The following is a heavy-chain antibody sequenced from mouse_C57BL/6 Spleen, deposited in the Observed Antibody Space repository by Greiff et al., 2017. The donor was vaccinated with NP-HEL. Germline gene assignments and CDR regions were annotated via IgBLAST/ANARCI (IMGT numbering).Heavy chain of an antibody. Sequence: EVQRVESVAELVRPGASVKLSCTASGFNIKNTYMHWVKQRPEQGLEWIGRIDPANGNTKYAPKFQGKATITADTSSNTAYLQLSSLTSEDTAIYYCARVPLYGSSYRYYFDYWGQGTTLTVSS. J-gene: IGHJ2*01. CDR1: GFNIKNTY. V-gene: IGHV14-3*01. CDR2: IDPANGNT. D-gene: IGHD1-1*01. CDR3: ARVPLYGSSYRYYFDY.